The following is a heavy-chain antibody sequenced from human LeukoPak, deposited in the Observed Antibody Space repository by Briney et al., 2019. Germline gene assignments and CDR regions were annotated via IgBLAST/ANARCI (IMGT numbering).Heavy chain of an antibody. V-gene: IGHV3-48*03. CDR3: AKRLDSSGYYSWCDY. CDR2: ISSSGSTI. D-gene: IGHD3-22*01. J-gene: IGHJ4*02. Sequence: GGSLRLSCAASGFTFSSYEMNWVRQAPGKGLEWVSYISSSGSTIYYADSVKGRFTISRDNSKNTLYLQMNSLRAEDTAVYYCAKRLDSSGYYSWCDYWGQGTLVTVSS. CDR1: GFTFSSYE.